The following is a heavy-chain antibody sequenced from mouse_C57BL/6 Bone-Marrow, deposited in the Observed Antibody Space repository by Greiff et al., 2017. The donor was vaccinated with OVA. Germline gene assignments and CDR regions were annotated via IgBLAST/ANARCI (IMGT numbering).Heavy chain of an antibody. CDR2: ISSGGSYT. V-gene: IGHV5-6*02. J-gene: IGHJ1*03. CDR1: GFTFSSYG. D-gene: IGHD6-5*01. Sequence: EVKLVESGGDLVKPGGSLKLSCAASGFTFSSYGMSWVRQTPDKRLEWVATISSGGSYTYYPDSVKGRFTISRDNAKNTLYLQMSSLKSEDTAMDYCARRPIYWYFDVWGTGTTVTVSS. CDR3: ARRPIYWYFDV.